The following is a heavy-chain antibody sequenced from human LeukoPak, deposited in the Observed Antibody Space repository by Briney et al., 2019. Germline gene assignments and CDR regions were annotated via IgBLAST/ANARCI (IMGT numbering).Heavy chain of an antibody. CDR2: ISSSSSYI. Sequence: PGGSLRLSCAASGFTFSSYSMNWVRQAPGKGLEWVSSISSSSSYIYYADSVKGRFTISRDNAKNSLYLQMNSLRAEDTAVYYCARERVTGCSGGSCWNDYWGQGTLVTVSS. V-gene: IGHV3-21*01. CDR1: GFTFSSYS. J-gene: IGHJ4*02. D-gene: IGHD2-15*01. CDR3: ARERVTGCSGGSCWNDY.